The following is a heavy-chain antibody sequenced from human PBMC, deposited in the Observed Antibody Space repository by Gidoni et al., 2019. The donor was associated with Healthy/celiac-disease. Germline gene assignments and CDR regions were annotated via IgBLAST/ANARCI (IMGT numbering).Heavy chain of an antibody. D-gene: IGHD6-19*01. CDR1: GFTFRSYS. Sequence: EVQLVESGGGLVQPGGSLRLSCAASGFTFRSYSMNWVRQAPGKGLEWVSYISSSSSTIYYADSVKGRFTISRDNAKNSLYLQMNSLRAEDTAVYYCARDFGVAGTGYYYYGMDVWGQGTTVTVSS. J-gene: IGHJ6*02. CDR2: ISSSSSTI. CDR3: ARDFGVAGTGYYYYGMDV. V-gene: IGHV3-48*01.